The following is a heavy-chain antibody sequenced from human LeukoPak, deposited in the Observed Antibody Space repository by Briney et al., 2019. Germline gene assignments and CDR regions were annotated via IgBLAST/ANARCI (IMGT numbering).Heavy chain of an antibody. CDR3: ARFVGAATTSHVDY. V-gene: IGHV4-38-2*01. CDR2: IYHSGST. J-gene: IGHJ4*02. Sequence: PSETLSLTCAVSGYFLSSGYYWGWIRQPPGKGLEWIGSIYHSGSTYYNPSLKSRVTISVDTSKNQFSLKLSSVTAADTAVYYCARFVGAATTSHVDYWGQGTLVTVSS. CDR1: GYFLSSGYY. D-gene: IGHD1-26*01.